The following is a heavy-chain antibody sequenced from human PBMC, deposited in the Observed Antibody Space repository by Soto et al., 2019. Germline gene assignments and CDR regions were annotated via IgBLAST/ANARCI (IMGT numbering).Heavy chain of an antibody. CDR1: GYTFTAYH. CDR2: INPKFGDT. D-gene: IGHD3-10*01. Sequence: QVRLVQSGAEVKEPGDSVRVSSEASGYTFTAYHIHWVRQAPGQGLEWMGWINPKFGDTGYAQDFQGRVSMTSDMSISTVYMELSRLTSDDTAIYYCARNMDYYYGQGSGNGHGVWGQGTTVTVFS. CDR3: ARNMDYYYGQGSGNGHGV. V-gene: IGHV1-2*02. J-gene: IGHJ6*02.